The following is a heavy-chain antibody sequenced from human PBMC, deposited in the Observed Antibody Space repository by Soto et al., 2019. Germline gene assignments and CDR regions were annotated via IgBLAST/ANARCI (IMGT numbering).Heavy chain of an antibody. D-gene: IGHD6-6*01. Sequence: GGSLRLSCAASGFPFTNYWMSWVRQAPGKGLEWVANIKQDGSVKYYVDSVKGRFTISRDNAKDSLYLQVSILRAEDTAVYYCARIGYSSSSFDYWGQGILVTVSS. CDR2: IKQDGSVK. V-gene: IGHV3-7*01. CDR3: ARIGYSSSSFDY. CDR1: GFPFTNYW. J-gene: IGHJ4*02.